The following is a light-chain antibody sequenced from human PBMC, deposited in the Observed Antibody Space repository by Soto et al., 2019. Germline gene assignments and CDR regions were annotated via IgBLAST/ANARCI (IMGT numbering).Light chain of an antibody. CDR1: QSVTSSF. J-gene: IGKJ1*01. CDR2: GAS. CDR3: NKFETSPLT. Sequence: DIVLTQSPGTLSLSPGERATLSCRASQSVTSSFLACYHKKPGQAPRLLIYGASSRATGIPDGFSGSGSGPDFTFTTNGLEPEDLGFNYVNKFETSPLTFGRGTRVEIK. V-gene: IGKV3-20*01.